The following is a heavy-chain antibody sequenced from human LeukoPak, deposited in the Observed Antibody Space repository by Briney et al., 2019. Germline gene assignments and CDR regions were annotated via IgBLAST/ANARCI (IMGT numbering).Heavy chain of an antibody. CDR3: ARGGAPITIFGVVTTDMDV. CDR2: ISAYNGNT. CDR1: GYPFTSYG. V-gene: IGHV1-18*01. J-gene: IGHJ6*03. Sequence: ASVKVSCQASGYPFTSYGISWVRPAPGQGLEWMGWISAYNGNTNYAQKLQGRVTMTTDTSTSTAYMELRSLRSEDTAVYYCARGGAPITIFGVVTTDMDVWGKGTTVTVSS. D-gene: IGHD3-3*01.